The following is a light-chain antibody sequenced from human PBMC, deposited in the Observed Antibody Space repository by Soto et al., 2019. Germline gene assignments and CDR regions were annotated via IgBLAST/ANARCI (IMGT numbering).Light chain of an antibody. CDR2: GAS. CDR1: QSVSSSY. J-gene: IGKJ4*01. Sequence: EIVLTQSPGTLSLSPGERATLSCRASQSVSSSYLAWYQQKPGQAPRLLIYGASSRATGIPDRFSGSGYGTDFTLTISTLEPEDFEVYYCQQYGSSPLLTFGGGTKVEIK. V-gene: IGKV3-20*01. CDR3: QQYGSSPLLT.